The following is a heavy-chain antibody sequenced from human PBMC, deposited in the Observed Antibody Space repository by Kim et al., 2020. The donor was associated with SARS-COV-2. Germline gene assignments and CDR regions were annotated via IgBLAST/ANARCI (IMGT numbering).Heavy chain of an antibody. Sequence: SETLSLTCTVSGGSISSSDYFWGWIRLPPGKGLEWIGSINYEGGTYYNPSLESRVTISLDTSRNHFSLKLSFVTAADTALYYCARHPKRGDFGDYGAAIPRFYFDYWGQGILVTVSS. V-gene: IGHV4-39*01. CDR3: ARHPKRGDFGDYGAAIPRFYFDY. CDR1: GGSISSSDYF. CDR2: INYEGGT. J-gene: IGHJ4*02. D-gene: IGHD4-17*01.